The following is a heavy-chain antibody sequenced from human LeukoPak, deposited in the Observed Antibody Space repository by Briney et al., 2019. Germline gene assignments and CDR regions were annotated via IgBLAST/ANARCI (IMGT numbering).Heavy chain of an antibody. V-gene: IGHV3-7*03. CDR1: GFTFSGHW. D-gene: IGHD3-22*01. CDR3: ATPLDYRDSSGFHQGGD. J-gene: IGHJ4*02. Sequence: GGSLRLSCAASGFTFSGHWMTWIRQAPGKGLEWVANIKVDGSKKNYVDSVKGRFTISRDNAKNSLYLQMTSLRAEDTAMYYCATPLDYRDSSGFHQGGDWGQGTLVTVSS. CDR2: IKVDGSKK.